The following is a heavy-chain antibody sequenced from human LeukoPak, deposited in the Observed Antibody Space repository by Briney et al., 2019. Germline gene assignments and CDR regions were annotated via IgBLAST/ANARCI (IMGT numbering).Heavy chain of an antibody. CDR1: GYSFTSYW. V-gene: IGHV5-51*01. J-gene: IGHJ3*02. CDR3: ARPVVATIDAFDI. CDR2: IYPGDSDT. D-gene: IGHD5-12*01. Sequence: GESLKISCKGSGYSFTSYWIGWVRQMPGKGLEWMGVIYPGDSDTRYSPFFQGQVTISADKSISTAYLQWSSLKASDTAMYYCARPVVATIDAFDIWGQGTMVTVSS.